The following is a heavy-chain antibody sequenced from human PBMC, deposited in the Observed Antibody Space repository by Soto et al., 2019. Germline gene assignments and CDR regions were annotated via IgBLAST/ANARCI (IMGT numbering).Heavy chain of an antibody. D-gene: IGHD2-2*01. Sequence: ASVKVSCKASGDTFITYTFSWVRQAPGQGLEWMGWVYGDSGDTSYAQRFKGRVTMTKDTSTSTAYMELRSLRFDDTAVYYCAKDEDIVVVPGSIIFDYWGQGTPVTVSS. V-gene: IGHV1-18*01. J-gene: IGHJ4*02. CDR3: AKDEDIVVVPGSIIFDY. CDR1: GDTFITYT. CDR2: VYGDSGDT.